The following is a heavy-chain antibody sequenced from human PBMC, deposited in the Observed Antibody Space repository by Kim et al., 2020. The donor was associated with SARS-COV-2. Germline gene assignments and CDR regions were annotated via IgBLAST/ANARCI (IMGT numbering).Heavy chain of an antibody. J-gene: IGHJ4*02. CDR1: GYTLTELS. Sequence: ASVKVSCKVSGYTLTELSMHWVRQAPGKGLEWMGGFDPEDGETIYAQKFQGRVTMTEDTSTDTAYMELSSLRSEDTAVYYCATEHCSGGSCYSYFDYWGQGTLVTVSS. V-gene: IGHV1-24*01. D-gene: IGHD2-15*01. CDR3: ATEHCSGGSCYSYFDY. CDR2: FDPEDGET.